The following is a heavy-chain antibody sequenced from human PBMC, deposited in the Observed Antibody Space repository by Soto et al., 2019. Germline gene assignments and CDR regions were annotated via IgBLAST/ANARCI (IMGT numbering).Heavy chain of an antibody. D-gene: IGHD3-3*01. Sequence: QVQLQQWGAGLLKPSETLSLTCAVYGGSFSGYYWSWIRQPPGKGLEWIVEINHSGSTNYNPSLKSRVTISVDTSKNQFSLKLSAVTAADTAVYYCAIQLRDYDFWSGSGMDVWGQGTTVTVSS. V-gene: IGHV4-34*01. CDR2: INHSGST. J-gene: IGHJ6*02. CDR3: AIQLRDYDFWSGSGMDV. CDR1: GGSFSGYY.